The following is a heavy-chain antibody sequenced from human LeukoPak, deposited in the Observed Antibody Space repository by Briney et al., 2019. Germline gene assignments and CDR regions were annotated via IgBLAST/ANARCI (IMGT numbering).Heavy chain of an antibody. Sequence: GGSLRLSCAASGFTFSSYAMHWVRQAPGKGLEWVAVISYDGSNKYYADSVKGRFTISRDNAKNSLYLQMNSLRAEDTAVYYCARDFVGGSGGYLDYWGQGTLVTVSS. V-gene: IGHV3-30-3*01. CDR2: ISYDGSNK. CDR1: GFTFSSYA. J-gene: IGHJ4*02. D-gene: IGHD3-10*01. CDR3: ARDFVGGSGGYLDY.